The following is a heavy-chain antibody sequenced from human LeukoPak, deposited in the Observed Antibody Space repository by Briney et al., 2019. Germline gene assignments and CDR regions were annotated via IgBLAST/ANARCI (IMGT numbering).Heavy chain of an antibody. CDR1: GYSFTNYW. CDR3: ARRAGYSGYDT. Sequence: GESLKISCKGSGYSFTNYWIDWVRQMPGKGLEWKGIIYPGDSETRYSPSFQGQVTISADKSISTAYLQWSSLKASDTAMYYCARRAGYSGYDTWGQGTLVTVSS. D-gene: IGHD5-12*01. CDR2: IYPGDSET. J-gene: IGHJ5*02. V-gene: IGHV5-51*01.